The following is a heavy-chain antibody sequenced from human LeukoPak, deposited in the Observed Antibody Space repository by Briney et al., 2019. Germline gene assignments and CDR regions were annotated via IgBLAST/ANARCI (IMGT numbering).Heavy chain of an antibody. CDR1: GFTFSSYE. Sequence: GGSLRLSCAASGFTFSSYEMNWVRQAPGKGLEWVSYISSSGSTIYYADSVKGRFTISRDNAKNSLYLQMNSLRAEETAVYYCARFVYCSSTSCNYYYYYYGMDVWGQGTTVTVSS. J-gene: IGHJ6*02. D-gene: IGHD2-2*01. CDR3: ARFVYCSSTSCNYYYYYYGMDV. CDR2: ISSSGSTI. V-gene: IGHV3-48*03.